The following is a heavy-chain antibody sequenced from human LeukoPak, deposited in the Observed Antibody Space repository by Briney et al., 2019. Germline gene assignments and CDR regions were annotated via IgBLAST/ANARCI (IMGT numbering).Heavy chain of an antibody. D-gene: IGHD3-22*01. CDR1: GFTVSSNY. CDR2: ISGSGGST. Sequence: GGSLRLSCAASGFTVSSNYMSWVRQAPGKGLEWISAISGSGGSTYYADSVKGRFTISRDNSRNTLYLQMNSLRAEDTAVYYCAKVPNYYDSSGSGYWGQGTLVTVSS. V-gene: IGHV3-23*01. CDR3: AKVPNYYDSSGSGY. J-gene: IGHJ4*02.